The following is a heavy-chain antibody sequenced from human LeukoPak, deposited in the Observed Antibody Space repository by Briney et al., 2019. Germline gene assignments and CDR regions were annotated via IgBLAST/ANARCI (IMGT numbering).Heavy chain of an antibody. D-gene: IGHD3-22*01. J-gene: IGHJ4*02. CDR2: ISYDGSNK. CDR3: ARDMAYYYDSSGYPPDY. Sequence: GGSLRLSCVVSGFTFTSHGMNWIRQAPGKGLEWVAVISYDGSNKYYADSVKGRFTISRDNSKNTLYLQMNSLRAEDTAVYYCARDMAYYYDSSGYPPDYWGQGTLVTVSS. V-gene: IGHV3-30*19. CDR1: GFTFTSHG.